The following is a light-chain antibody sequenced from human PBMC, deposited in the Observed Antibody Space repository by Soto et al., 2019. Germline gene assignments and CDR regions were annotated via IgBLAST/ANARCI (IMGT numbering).Light chain of an antibody. V-gene: IGKV3-11*01. J-gene: IGKJ2*01. CDR3: QQGSNWPRT. Sequence: EVVLTQSPATLSLSPGDGATLSCRASQSVSTYLAWYQQRPGQAPRLLIYDASNRATGVPARFSGSGSGTDFTLTISSLEPEDFAIYYCQQGSNWPRTFGLGTKLAIK. CDR1: QSVSTY. CDR2: DAS.